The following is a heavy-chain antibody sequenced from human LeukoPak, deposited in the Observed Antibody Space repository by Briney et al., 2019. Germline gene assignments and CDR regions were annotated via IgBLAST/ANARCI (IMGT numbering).Heavy chain of an antibody. J-gene: IGHJ4*02. CDR1: GFTFSTFA. CDR3: AKVPGDYGDY. V-gene: IGHV3-23*01. CDR2: ISGSGGST. D-gene: IGHD4-17*01. Sequence: GGSLRLSCAASGFTFSTFAMSWVRQAPGKGLEWVSAISGSGGSTYYADSVKGRFTISRDNSKNTLYLQMNSLRAEDTAVYYCAKVPGDYGDYWGQGTLVTVSS.